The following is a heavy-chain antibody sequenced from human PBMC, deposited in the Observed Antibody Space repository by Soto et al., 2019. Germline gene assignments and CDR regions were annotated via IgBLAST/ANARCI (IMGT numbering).Heavy chain of an antibody. V-gene: IGHV1-2*04. CDR1: GYTFTGYY. CDR3: ARGSYCSSTSCYTADAFDI. D-gene: IGHD2-2*02. CDR2: INPNSGGT. J-gene: IGHJ3*02. Sequence: ASVKVSCKVSGYTFTGYYMHWVRQAPGQGLEWMGWINPNSGGTNYAQKFQGWVTMTRDTSISTAYMELSRLRSDDTAVYYCARGSYCSSTSCYTADAFDIWGQGTMVTVSS.